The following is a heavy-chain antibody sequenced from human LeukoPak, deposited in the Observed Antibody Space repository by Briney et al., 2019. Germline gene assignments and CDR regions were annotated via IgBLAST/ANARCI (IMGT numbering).Heavy chain of an antibody. CDR1: GFTFSSYS. J-gene: IGHJ6*03. D-gene: IGHD3-16*01. CDR3: ARRSEFGVLYYMDV. CDR2: ISGSSGTI. Sequence: GGSLRLSCAASGFTFSSYSMNWVRQAPGKGLEWVSYISGSSGTIYYADSVKGRFTISRDNAKNSLSLQMNSLRAEDTAMYYCARRSEFGVLYYMDVWGKGTTVTVSS. V-gene: IGHV3-48*01.